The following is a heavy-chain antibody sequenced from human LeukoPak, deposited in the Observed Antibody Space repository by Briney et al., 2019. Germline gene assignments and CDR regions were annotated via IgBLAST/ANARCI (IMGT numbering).Heavy chain of an antibody. J-gene: IGHJ4*02. V-gene: IGHV4-34*01. D-gene: IGHD2-15*01. CDR3: ARHTRGDMEGGNSYDY. CDR1: GGSFSGYY. CDR2: IYYSGST. Sequence: PSETLSLTCAVYGGSFSGYYWNWIRQPPGKGLEWIGSIYYSGSTYYNPSLKSRVTISVDTSKNQFSLKLSSVTAADTAVYYCARHTRGDMEGGNSYDYWGQGTLVTVSS.